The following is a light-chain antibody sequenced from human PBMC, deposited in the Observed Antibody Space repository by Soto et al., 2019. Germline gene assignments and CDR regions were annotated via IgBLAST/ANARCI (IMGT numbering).Light chain of an antibody. CDR2: DVS. J-gene: IGKJ2*01. CDR1: QSVSSY. CDR3: QHRSNWPPYT. V-gene: IGKV3-11*01. Sequence: EIVLTQSPATLSLSPGESATLSCRASQSVSSYLAWYQHKPGLAPRLLIYDVSNRATGVPARFSGSGSGTDFPLTISSLEPEDFAVYYCQHRSNWPPYTFGQGTKLEIK.